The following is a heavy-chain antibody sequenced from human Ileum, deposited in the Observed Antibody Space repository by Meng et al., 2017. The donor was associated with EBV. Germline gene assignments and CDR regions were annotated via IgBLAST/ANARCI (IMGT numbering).Heavy chain of an antibody. Sequence: QLQLQESGQGLVKPSETLSLTCTVAGDSVSGRNYYWGWIRQAPGKGLEWIGTAYYTGSTSYNPSLKSRVTISVDTSKSQLSLKVDSVTAADTAIYFCARDHGSSNWFYYWGQGTLVTVSS. CDR1: GDSVSGRNYY. J-gene: IGHJ4*02. D-gene: IGHD1-1*01. CDR2: AYYTGST. CDR3: ARDHGSSNWFYY. V-gene: IGHV4-39*07.